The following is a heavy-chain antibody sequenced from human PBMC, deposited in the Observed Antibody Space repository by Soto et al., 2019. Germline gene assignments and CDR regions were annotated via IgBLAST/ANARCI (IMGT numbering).Heavy chain of an antibody. CDR1: GYTFTTYD. J-gene: IGHJ4*02. CDR3: ARQRRGTWYYFDH. Sequence: ASGKVSCKTSGYTFTTYDINWVRQATGQGLEWMGWINPNADKTGFAQKFQGRVTMTRDTSINTVYMELNNLRSEDTAVYYCARQRRGTWYYFDHWGQGTLVTVYS. V-gene: IGHV1-8*01. D-gene: IGHD3-16*01. CDR2: INPNADKT.